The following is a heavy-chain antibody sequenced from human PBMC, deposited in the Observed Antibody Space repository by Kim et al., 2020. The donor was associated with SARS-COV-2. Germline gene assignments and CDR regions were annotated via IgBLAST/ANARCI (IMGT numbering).Heavy chain of an antibody. Sequence: SETLSLTCTVSGGSISSSSYYWGWIRQPPGKGLEWIGSIYYSGSTYYNPSLKSRVTISVDTSKNQFSLKLSSVTAADTAVYYCARQGPISGSCFDYWGQGTLVTVSS. D-gene: IGHD1-26*01. CDR1: GGSISSSSYY. CDR3: ARQGPISGSCFDY. CDR2: IYYSGST. J-gene: IGHJ4*02. V-gene: IGHV4-39*01.